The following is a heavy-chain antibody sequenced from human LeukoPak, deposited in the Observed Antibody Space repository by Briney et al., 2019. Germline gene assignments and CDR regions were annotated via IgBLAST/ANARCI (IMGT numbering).Heavy chain of an antibody. V-gene: IGHV3-7*01. J-gene: IGHJ4*02. Sequence: GGSLRLSCAASGFTFSNYNMNWVRQAPGKGLEWVANINQDGSEKYYVDSVKGRFTISRDNAKNSVYLQMNSLRGEDTAVYYCARGRGPDYWGQGTLVTVSS. CDR3: ARGRGPDY. CDR1: GFTFSNYN. CDR2: INQDGSEK.